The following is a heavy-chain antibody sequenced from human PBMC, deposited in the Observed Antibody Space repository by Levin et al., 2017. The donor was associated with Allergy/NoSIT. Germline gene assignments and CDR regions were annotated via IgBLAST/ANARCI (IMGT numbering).Heavy chain of an antibody. CDR3: AGDSRFPTVRFDY. D-gene: IGHD2-21*02. J-gene: IGHJ4*02. CDR2: ITESGGTT. V-gene: IGHV3-23*01. Sequence: GGSLRLSCAASGFTFSTYAMSWVRQAPGKGLEWVSAITESGGTTSYVDSVKGRFTISRDTSKNTLFLQMTSLRAEDTAVYYCAGDSRFPTVRFDYWGQGTLVAVSS. CDR1: GFTFSTYA.